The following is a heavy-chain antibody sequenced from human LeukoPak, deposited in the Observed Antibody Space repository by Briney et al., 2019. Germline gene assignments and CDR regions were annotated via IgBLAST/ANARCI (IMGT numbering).Heavy chain of an antibody. D-gene: IGHD3-10*01. J-gene: IGHJ3*02. CDR2: IYYSGSA. CDR1: GGSIGSYY. CDR3: ARGGRLGGHDAFDI. V-gene: IGHV4-59*01. Sequence: SETLSLTCTVSGGSIGSYYWNWIRQPPGKGLEYIGYIYYSGSANYNPSLKGRVTISVDTSKNQFSLKLSSVTAADTAVYYCARGGRLGGHDAFDIWGQGTMVTVSS.